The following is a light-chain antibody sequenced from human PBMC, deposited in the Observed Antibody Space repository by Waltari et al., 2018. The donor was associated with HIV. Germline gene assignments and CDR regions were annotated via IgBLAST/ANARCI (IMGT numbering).Light chain of an antibody. J-gene: IGKJ1*01. CDR3: LQSYSLFMWT. CDR1: QSISRY. CDR2: SAS. V-gene: IGKV1-39*01. Sequence: DIQMTQSPSSLSASVGDRVTITCRASQSISRYLSWYQQKPGKIPELLIYSASSLQTGVQSRFSGSGSGTDFTLTISSLQPEDFATYYCLQSYSLFMWTFGQGTKVEVK.